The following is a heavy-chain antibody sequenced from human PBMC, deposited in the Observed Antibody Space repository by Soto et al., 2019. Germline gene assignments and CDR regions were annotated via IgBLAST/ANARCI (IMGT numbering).Heavy chain of an antibody. CDR1: GYSITSGYY. CDR3: ARDSYGGNSDFDI. J-gene: IGHJ3*02. CDR2: IYHSGST. V-gene: IGHV4-38-2*02. D-gene: IGHD4-17*01. Sequence: ETLSLTCAVSGYSITSGYYWGWIRQPPGKGLEWIGSIYHSGSTYYNPSLKSRVSTSVDTSKNQFSLKLSSVTAADTAVYYCARDSYGGNSDFDIWGQGTMVTVSS.